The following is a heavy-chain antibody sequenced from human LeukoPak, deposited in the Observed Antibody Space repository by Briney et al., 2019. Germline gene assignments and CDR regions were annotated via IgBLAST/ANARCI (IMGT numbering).Heavy chain of an antibody. CDR2: ISSSSSYI. D-gene: IGHD3-22*01. V-gene: IGHV3-21*06. CDR3: AKDRRHYYDSSGSTYYFDY. CDR1: GFTFSSYS. J-gene: IGHJ4*02. Sequence: GGSLRLSCAASGFTFSSYSMNWVRQAPGKGLEWVSSISSSSSYIYYADSVKGRFTISRDNSKNTLYLQMNSLRAEDTAVYYCAKDRRHYYDSSGSTYYFDYWGQGTLVTVSS.